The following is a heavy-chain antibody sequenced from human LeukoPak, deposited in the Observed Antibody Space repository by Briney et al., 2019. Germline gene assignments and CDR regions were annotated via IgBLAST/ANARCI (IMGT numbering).Heavy chain of an antibody. CDR2: INPNSGGT. J-gene: IGHJ4*02. D-gene: IGHD3-22*01. V-gene: IGHV1-2*02. CDR1: GYTFTGYY. CDR3: ARDHQTNYYDSSGYYHY. Sequence: GASVKVSCKASGYTFTGYYMHWVRQAPGQGLEWMGWINPNSGGTNYAQKFQGRVTMTRDTSISTAYMELSRLRSDDTAVYYCARDHQTNYYDSSGYYHYWGQGTLVTVSS.